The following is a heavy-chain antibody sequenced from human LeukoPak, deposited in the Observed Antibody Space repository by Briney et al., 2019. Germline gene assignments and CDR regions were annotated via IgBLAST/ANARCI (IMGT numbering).Heavy chain of an antibody. CDR2: IVEDGSQK. Sequence: GSLRLSCAASRFTFSSCWMTWVRQAPGKGLEWVASIVEDGSQKYYVDSVKGRFTISRDNAKNSLYLQMNSLEAEDTAVYYCARDVIGGDTLDSWGQGTLVTVSS. D-gene: IGHD2-21*02. V-gene: IGHV3-7*01. J-gene: IGHJ4*02. CDR3: ARDVIGGDTLDS. CDR1: RFTFSSCW.